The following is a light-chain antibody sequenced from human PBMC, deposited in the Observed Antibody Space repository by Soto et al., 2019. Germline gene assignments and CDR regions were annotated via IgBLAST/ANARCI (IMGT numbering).Light chain of an antibody. V-gene: IGLV2-14*01. J-gene: IGLJ1*01. CDR1: SSDVGGYNY. CDR2: DVT. Sequence: QSVLTQPASVSGSPGQSITISCTGTSSDVGGYNYVSWYQQHPVKAPKLMIYDVTNRPSGVSDRFSGSKSGNTASLTISGLQAEDEADYYCSSYTSSSTPYVFRTGTKVTVL. CDR3: SSYTSSSTPYV.